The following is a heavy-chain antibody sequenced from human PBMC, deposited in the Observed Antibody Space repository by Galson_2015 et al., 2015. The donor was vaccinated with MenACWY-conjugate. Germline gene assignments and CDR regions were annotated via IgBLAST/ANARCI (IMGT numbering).Heavy chain of an antibody. D-gene: IGHD6-6*01. J-gene: IGHJ6*02. CDR2: ISDSGGST. Sequence: SLRLSCAASGFTFSNYGMSWGRQAPGKGLEWVSGISDSGGSTYYADSVKGRFTISRDNSKNTLSLQMNSLSAEDTAVYYCAKAVTGSSSGARGMDVWGQGTTVTVFS. CDR3: AKAVTGSSSGARGMDV. CDR1: GFTFSNYG. V-gene: IGHV3-23*01.